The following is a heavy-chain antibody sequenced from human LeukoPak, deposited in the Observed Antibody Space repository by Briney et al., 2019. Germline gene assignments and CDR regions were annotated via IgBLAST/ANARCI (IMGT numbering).Heavy chain of an antibody. J-gene: IGHJ3*02. Sequence: GGSLRLSCAASGFTFSDYYMSWIRQAPGKGLEWVSYISSSGSTIYYADSVKGRFTISRDNAKNSLYLQMNSLRAEDTAVYYCARDLGYCSSTSCYARGAFDIWGQRTMVTVSS. CDR2: ISSSGSTI. CDR3: ARDLGYCSSTSCYARGAFDI. CDR1: GFTFSDYY. D-gene: IGHD2-2*01. V-gene: IGHV3-11*04.